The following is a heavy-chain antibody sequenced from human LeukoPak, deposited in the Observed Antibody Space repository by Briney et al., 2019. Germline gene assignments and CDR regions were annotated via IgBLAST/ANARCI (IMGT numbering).Heavy chain of an antibody. V-gene: IGHV4-31*03. Sequence: SETLSLTCTVSGGSISSGGYYWSWIRQYSGRGLEWIGYIYYSGSTHYNPSLKSRVTISVDKAKNQFSLKMRSVTAADTAVYYCARDRLATGGMDVWGQGTTVTVSS. J-gene: IGHJ6*02. CDR2: IYYSGST. CDR3: ARDRLATGGMDV. CDR1: GGSISSGGYY. D-gene: IGHD1-26*01.